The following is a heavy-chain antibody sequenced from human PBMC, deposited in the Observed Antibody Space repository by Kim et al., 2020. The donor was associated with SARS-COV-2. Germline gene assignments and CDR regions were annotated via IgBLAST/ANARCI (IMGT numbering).Heavy chain of an antibody. Sequence: ADSVNGRFTISRDNAKNTLYLQMNSLRVEDTAVYYCTRGYGSETNYRGQGSLVIVST. CDR3: TRGYGSETNY. D-gene: IGHD3-10*01. V-gene: IGHV3-74*01. J-gene: IGHJ4*02.